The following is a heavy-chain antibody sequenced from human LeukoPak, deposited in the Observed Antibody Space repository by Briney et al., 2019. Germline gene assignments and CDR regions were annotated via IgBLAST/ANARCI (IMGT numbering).Heavy chain of an antibody. Sequence: PSETLSLTCTVSGGSISSGSYYWSWIRQPAGKGLEWIGRIYTSGSTNYNPSLKSRVTISVDTSKNQFSLKLSSVTAADTAVYYCARSTGIAAAGFGYWGQGTLVTVSS. CDR3: ARSTGIAAAGFGY. CDR1: GGSISSGSYY. D-gene: IGHD6-13*01. J-gene: IGHJ4*02. V-gene: IGHV4-61*02. CDR2: IYTSGST.